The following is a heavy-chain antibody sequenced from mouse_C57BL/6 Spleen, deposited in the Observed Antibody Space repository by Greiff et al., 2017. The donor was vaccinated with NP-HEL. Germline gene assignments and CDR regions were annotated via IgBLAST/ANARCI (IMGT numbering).Heavy chain of an antibody. CDR1: GYSITSGYY. CDR3: ASELGSRFDY. CDR2: ISYDGSN. V-gene: IGHV3-6*01. D-gene: IGHD1-3*01. Sequence: DVKLQESGPGLVKPSQSLSLTCSVTGYSITSGYYWNWIRQFPGNKLEWMGYISYDGSNNYNPSLKNRISITRDPSKNQFFLKLNSVTTEDTDTYYCASELGSRFDYWGQGTTLTVSS. J-gene: IGHJ2*01.